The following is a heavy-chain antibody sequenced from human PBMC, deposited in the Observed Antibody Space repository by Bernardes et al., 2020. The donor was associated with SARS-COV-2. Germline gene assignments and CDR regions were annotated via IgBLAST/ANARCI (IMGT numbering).Heavy chain of an antibody. J-gene: IGHJ6*02. D-gene: IGHD2-2*01. Sequence: GGSLRLSRAASGFTFSSYWMSWVRQAPGKGLEWVANIKQDGSEKYYVDSVKGRFTISRDNAKNSLYLQMNSLRAEDTAVYYCARDIVVVPAAASYYYGMDVWGQGTTVTVSS. V-gene: IGHV3-7*01. CDR1: GFTFSSYW. CDR3: ARDIVVVPAAASYYYGMDV. CDR2: IKQDGSEK.